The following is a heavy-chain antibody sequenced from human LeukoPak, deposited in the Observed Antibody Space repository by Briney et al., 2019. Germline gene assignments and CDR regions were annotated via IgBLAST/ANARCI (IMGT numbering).Heavy chain of an antibody. Sequence: GGSLRLSCAASGFTFSNFAMHWVRQAPGKGLEWVSGITGSGLRTYYGDSVKGRFTIYRDNSKNTLYLQMNSLRAEDTAVYYCANQAPLRELSPYYMDVWGKGTTVTVSS. J-gene: IGHJ6*03. V-gene: IGHV3-23*01. CDR1: GFTFSNFA. CDR3: ANQAPLRELSPYYMDV. D-gene: IGHD1-26*01. CDR2: ITGSGLRT.